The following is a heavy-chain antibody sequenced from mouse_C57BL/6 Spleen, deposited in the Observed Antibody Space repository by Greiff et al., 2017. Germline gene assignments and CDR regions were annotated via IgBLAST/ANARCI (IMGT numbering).Heavy chain of an antibody. J-gene: IGHJ2*01. D-gene: IGHD1-1*01. V-gene: IGHV1-76*01. Sequence: QVQLKQSGAELVRPGASVKLSCKASGYTFTDYYINWVKQRPGQGLEWIARIYPGSGNTYYNEKFKGKATLTAEKSSSTAYMQLSSLTSEDSAVYFCASHYYGSSYGGVFDYWGQGTTLTVSS. CDR1: GYTFTDYY. CDR2: IYPGSGNT. CDR3: ASHYYGSSYGGVFDY.